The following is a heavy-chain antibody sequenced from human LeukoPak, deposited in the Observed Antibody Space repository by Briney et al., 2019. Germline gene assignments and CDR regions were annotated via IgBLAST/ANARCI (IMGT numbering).Heavy chain of an antibody. D-gene: IGHD2-8*01. V-gene: IGHV4/OR15-8*01. Sequence: SETLSLTCGVSGGSITTTNWWSWVRQPPGQGLEWIGEISLSGLPNYNPSLKSRVTVSLDKSKNLLFLKMTSVTAADTAVYYCSRENGAFSPFGYWGQGTLVTVSS. CDR2: ISLSGLP. CDR3: SRENGAFSPFGY. J-gene: IGHJ4*02. CDR1: GGSITTTNW.